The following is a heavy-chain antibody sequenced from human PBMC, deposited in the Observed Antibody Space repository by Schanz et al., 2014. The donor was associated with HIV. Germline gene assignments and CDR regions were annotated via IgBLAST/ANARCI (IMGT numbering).Heavy chain of an antibody. D-gene: IGHD6-19*01. CDR1: GFIFNSYA. J-gene: IGHJ4*02. Sequence: EVQLLDSGGGLVQPGGSLRLSCAASGFIFNSYAMSWVRQAPGKGRDRVSTISGSGDNTFYADSVKGRFTISRDSSKNTLYLQMNGLRAEDTAVYYCARGVPAHSSGSYLDYWGQGTLVIVSS. V-gene: IGHV3-23*01. CDR3: ARGVPAHSSGSYLDY. CDR2: ISGSGDNT.